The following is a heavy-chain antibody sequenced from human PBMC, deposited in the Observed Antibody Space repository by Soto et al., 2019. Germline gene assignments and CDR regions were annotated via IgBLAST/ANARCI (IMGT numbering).Heavy chain of an antibody. CDR3: VQAPPVTTGGDY. Sequence: QITLKESGPTLVKPTQTLTLTCTFAGFSLSTTGVGLGGIRKPRGRALDWLALIYWDTDKRYSPSLKSSLTSTKDTTKNQVVLTMPTIDPIATDTYSCVQAPPVTTGGDYWGQGTLVTVSS. CDR2: IYWDTDK. V-gene: IGHV2-5*02. CDR1: GFSLSTTGVG. D-gene: IGHD3-22*01. J-gene: IGHJ4*02.